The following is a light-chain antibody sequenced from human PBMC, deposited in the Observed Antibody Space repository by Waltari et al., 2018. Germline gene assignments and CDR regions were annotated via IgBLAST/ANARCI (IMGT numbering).Light chain of an antibody. CDR1: QTVLSSSNNKNY. Sequence: DIVMTQSPDSLAVSLGERATINCKSSQTVLSSSNNKNYLTWYQQKPGQPPKLLVYWVSTRESGVPDRFSGSGSGTDFTLTISSLQAEDVAVYFCQQYYSLPLTFGGGTKVEIK. CDR2: WVS. CDR3: QQYYSLPLT. J-gene: IGKJ4*01. V-gene: IGKV4-1*01.